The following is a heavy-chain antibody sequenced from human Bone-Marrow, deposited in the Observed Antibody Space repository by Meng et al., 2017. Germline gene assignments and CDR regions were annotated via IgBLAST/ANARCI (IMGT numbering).Heavy chain of an antibody. CDR3: ARKAVAGNFDY. V-gene: IGHV4-4*02. CDR1: GDSIISNYW. CDR2: IYHSGNT. D-gene: IGHD6-13*01. J-gene: IGHJ4*02. Sequence: QVQLQESGPGLVNPSGTLSLTCAVSGDSIISNYWWNWVRQTPGKGLEWIGEIYHSGNTNYNASLKSRVTLSIDKSKNQFSLKLSSVTAADTAVYYCARKAVAGNFDYWGQGTLVTVSS.